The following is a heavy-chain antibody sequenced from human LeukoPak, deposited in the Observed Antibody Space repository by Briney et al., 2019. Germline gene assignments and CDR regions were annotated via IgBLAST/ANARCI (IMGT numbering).Heavy chain of an antibody. CDR3: ARGPEFGVVLSSWFDP. J-gene: IGHJ5*02. V-gene: IGHV1-69*05. CDR2: IIPIFGTA. CDR1: GGTFSSYA. Sequence: SVKVSCKASGGTFSSYAISWVRQAPGQGLEWMGRIIPIFGTANYAQKFQGRVTITTDESTSTAYMELSSLRSEDTAVYYCARGPEFGVVLSSWFDPWGQGTLVTVSS. D-gene: IGHD3-3*01.